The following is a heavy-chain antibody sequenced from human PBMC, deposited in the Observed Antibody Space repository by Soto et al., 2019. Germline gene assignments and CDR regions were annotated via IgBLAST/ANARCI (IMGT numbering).Heavy chain of an antibody. J-gene: IGHJ4*02. CDR2: ISVSGGET. Sequence: EVQLLESGGGLVQPGGSRRLSCTASGFAFTNFEMSWARQASGKGLEWVSFISVSGGETHYADSVKGRFTISRDNSKNTLYLKRNSLGVEEMAVFYWVKGGWLDYWGEGPLVTVSS. D-gene: IGHD6-19*01. CDR3: VKGGWLDY. CDR1: GFAFTNFE. V-gene: IGHV3-23*01.